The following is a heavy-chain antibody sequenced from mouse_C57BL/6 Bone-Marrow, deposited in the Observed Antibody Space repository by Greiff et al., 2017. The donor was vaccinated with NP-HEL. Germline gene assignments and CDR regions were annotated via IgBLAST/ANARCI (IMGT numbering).Heavy chain of an antibody. CDR2: IHPNSGST. CDR1: GYTFTSYW. CDR3: ARRGLRRGWYFDV. Sequence: VQLQQPGAELVKPGASVKLSCKASGYTFTSYWMHWVKQRPGQGLEWIGMIHPNSGSTNYHEKFKSKATLTVDKSSSTAYMQLSSLTSEDSAVYYCARRGLRRGWYFDVWGTGTTVTVSS. J-gene: IGHJ1*03. V-gene: IGHV1-64*01. D-gene: IGHD2-4*01.